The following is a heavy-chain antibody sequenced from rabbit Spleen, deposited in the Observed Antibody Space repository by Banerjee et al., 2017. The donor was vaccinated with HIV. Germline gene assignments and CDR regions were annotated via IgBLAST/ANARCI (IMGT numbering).Heavy chain of an antibody. CDR1: GVSFSSNYY. CDR2: IDTGSSDFT. Sequence: QEQLVESGGDLVKPGASLTLTCTASGVSFSSNYYMCWVRQAPGKGLEWIACIDTGSSDFTYFASWAKGRFTCSKTSSTTVTLQMTSLTAADTATYFCARDSGSSFSSYGMDLWGQGTLVTVS. J-gene: IGHJ6*01. D-gene: IGHD8-1*01. V-gene: IGHV1S45*01. CDR3: ARDSGSSFSSYGMDL.